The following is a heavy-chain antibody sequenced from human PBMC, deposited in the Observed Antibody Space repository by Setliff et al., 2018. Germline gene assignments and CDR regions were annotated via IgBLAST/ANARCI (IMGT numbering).Heavy chain of an antibody. D-gene: IGHD3-10*01. CDR3: AKGKGPSTRGAQDY. CDR1: GFTFSSYS. J-gene: IGHJ4*02. Sequence: GGSLRLSCAASGFTFSSYSMNWVRQAPGKGLEWVSSISSSSSYIYYADSVKGRFTISRDNSKNTLYLQMNSLRAEDTAVYYCAKGKGPSTRGAQDYWGQGTLVTVSS. V-gene: IGHV3-21*04. CDR2: ISSSSSYI.